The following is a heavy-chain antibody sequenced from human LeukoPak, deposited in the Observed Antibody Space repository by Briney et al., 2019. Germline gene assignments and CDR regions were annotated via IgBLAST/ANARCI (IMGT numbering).Heavy chain of an antibody. D-gene: IGHD3-3*01. Sequence: SETLSLTCAVYGGSFSGYYWSWIRQPPGKGLEWIGEINHSGSTNYNPSLKSRVTISVDTSKNQFSLKLSSVTAADTAVYYCAGSPIFGVVIISPPRWFDPWGQGTLVTVSS. CDR2: INHSGST. V-gene: IGHV4-34*01. CDR1: GGSFSGYY. J-gene: IGHJ5*02. CDR3: AGSPIFGVVIISPPRWFDP.